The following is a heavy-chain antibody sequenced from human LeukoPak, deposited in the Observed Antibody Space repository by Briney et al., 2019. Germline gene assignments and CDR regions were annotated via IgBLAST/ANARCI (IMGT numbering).Heavy chain of an antibody. CDR2: IGSSSSYI. V-gene: IGHV3-21*01. D-gene: IGHD6-6*01. J-gene: IGHJ4*02. CDR3: ARDFVQDY. CDR1: GFTFSSYS. Sequence: PGGSLRLSCAASGFTFSSYSMNWVRQAPGKGLEWVSSIGSSSSYIYYADSVKGRFTISRDNAKNSLYLQMNSLRAEDTAVYYCARDFVQDYWGQGTLVTVSS.